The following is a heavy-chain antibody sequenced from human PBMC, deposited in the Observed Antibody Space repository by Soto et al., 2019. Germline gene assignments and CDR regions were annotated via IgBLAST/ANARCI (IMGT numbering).Heavy chain of an antibody. D-gene: IGHD2-15*01. V-gene: IGHV4-4*07. Sequence: SETLSLTCTVSGGSISSYYWSWIRQPAGKGLEWIGRIYTSGSTNYNPSLKSRVTMSVDTSKNQFSLKLSSVTAADTAVYYCAGEPLYCSGGSCYPASFDYCGEGPTVP. CDR3: AGEPLYCSGGSCYPASFDY. CDR2: IYTSGST. J-gene: IGHJ4*02. CDR1: GGSISSYY.